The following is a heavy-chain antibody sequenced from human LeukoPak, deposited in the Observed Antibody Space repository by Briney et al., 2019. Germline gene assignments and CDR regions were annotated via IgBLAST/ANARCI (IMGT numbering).Heavy chain of an antibody. Sequence: PGGSLRLSYAASGFTVSSNYMSWVRQAPGKGLEWVSAISGSGGSTYYADSVKGRFTISRDNSKNTLYLQMNSLRAEDTAVYYCAKDTSVVPAANFDYWGQGTLVTVSS. CDR2: ISGSGGST. D-gene: IGHD2-2*01. CDR3: AKDTSVVPAANFDY. V-gene: IGHV3-23*01. J-gene: IGHJ4*02. CDR1: GFTVSSNY.